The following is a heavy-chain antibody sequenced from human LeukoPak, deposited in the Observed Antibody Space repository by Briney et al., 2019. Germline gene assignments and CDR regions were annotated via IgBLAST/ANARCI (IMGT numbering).Heavy chain of an antibody. CDR3: ARDKHYDSSGYYNY. CDR2: ISSSGSTI. CDR1: GFTFSDYY. Sequence: PGGSLRLPCAASGFTFSDYYMSWIRQAPGKGLEWVSYISSSGSTIYYADSVKGRFTISRDNAKNSLYLQMNSLRAEDTAVYYCARDKHYDSSGYYNYWGQGTLVTVSS. J-gene: IGHJ4*02. D-gene: IGHD3-22*01. V-gene: IGHV3-11*01.